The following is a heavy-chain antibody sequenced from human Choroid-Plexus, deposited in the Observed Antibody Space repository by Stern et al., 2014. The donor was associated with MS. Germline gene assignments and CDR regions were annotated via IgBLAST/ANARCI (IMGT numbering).Heavy chain of an antibody. CDR2: LVRGGDS. Sequence: QVQLQQWGAGLLKPSETLSLTCAVYGGSFSGYYWSWIRQSPGKGLEWIGELVRGGDSNYTPSLKSRITISVDRSKNHLSLNLSAVTAADTAIYYCVRERCINTRCYGGRFGYYYGMDVWGQGTTVTVSS. CDR3: VRERCINTRCYGGRFGYYYGMDV. J-gene: IGHJ6*02. D-gene: IGHD2-2*01. V-gene: IGHV4-34*12. CDR1: GGSFSGYY.